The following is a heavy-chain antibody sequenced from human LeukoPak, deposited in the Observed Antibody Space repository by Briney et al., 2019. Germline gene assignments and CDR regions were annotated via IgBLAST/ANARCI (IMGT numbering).Heavy chain of an antibody. CDR2: IHYRGTT. J-gene: IGHJ4*02. Sequence: SETPSLTCSVSGASINSYYWNWIRQSPGKGLEWLGNIHYRGTTNYNPSLKSRVTLSLDSSKSQFALKVTSVTAADTAVYYCARDEFGDFQGFDYWGQGTRVTVSS. CDR1: GASINSYY. D-gene: IGHD4-17*01. V-gene: IGHV4-59*13. CDR3: ARDEFGDFQGFDY.